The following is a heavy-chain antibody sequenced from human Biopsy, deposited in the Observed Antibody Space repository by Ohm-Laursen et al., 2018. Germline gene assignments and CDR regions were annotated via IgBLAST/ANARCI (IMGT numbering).Heavy chain of an antibody. D-gene: IGHD1-26*01. CDR3: ARDALGGGSYRFFY. CDR2: IIPFFGTP. J-gene: IGHJ4*02. Sequence: SSVKVSCKPSGGSFSSYAISWVRQAPGQGLEWMGGIIPFFGTPNYAQMFQGRVTITADTSTSTVYMELSSLRSDDTAVYYCARDALGGGSYRFFYWGQGSLVTVSS. CDR1: GGSFSSYA. V-gene: IGHV1-69*06.